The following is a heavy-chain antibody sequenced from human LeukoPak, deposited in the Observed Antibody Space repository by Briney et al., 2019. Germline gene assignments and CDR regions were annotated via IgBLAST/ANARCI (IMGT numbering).Heavy chain of an antibody. CDR2: ISYDGSNK. J-gene: IGHJ4*02. CDR1: GFTFSSYA. Sequence: GRSLRLSCAASGFTFSSYAMHWVRQAPGKGLEWVAVISYDGSNKYYADSVKGRFTISRDNSKNTLYLQMNSLRAEDTAVCYCARDWAAAAGLDYWGQGTLVTVSS. D-gene: IGHD6-13*01. V-gene: IGHV3-30*04. CDR3: ARDWAAAAGLDY.